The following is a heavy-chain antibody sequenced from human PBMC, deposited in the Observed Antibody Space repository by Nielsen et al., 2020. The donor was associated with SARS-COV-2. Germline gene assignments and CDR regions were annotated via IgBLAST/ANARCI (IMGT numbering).Heavy chain of an antibody. D-gene: IGHD2-2*01. CDR1: GGSVSSNDW. CDR3: ARGDLVVVPSPILGLGAFFYYFYLDA. CDR2: VSHSGSI. V-gene: IGHV4-4*02. Sequence: SETLSLTCAVSGGSVSSNDWWTWVRPSPGKGLEWIGEVSHSGSINYNPSLKSRVTLSMDKSKRQFSLRLTSVSAADTAVYFCARGDLVVVPSPILGLGAFFYYFYLDAWGKGTTVIVSS. J-gene: IGHJ6*03.